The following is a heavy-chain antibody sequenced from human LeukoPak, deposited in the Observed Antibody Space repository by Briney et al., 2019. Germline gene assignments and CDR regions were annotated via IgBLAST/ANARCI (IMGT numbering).Heavy chain of an antibody. Sequence: PGGSLRLSRAASGFTFDDYAMHWVRQAPGKGLEWVSGISWNSGSIGYADSVKGRFTISRDNAKNSLYLQMNSLRAEDTALYYCAKDRDWGQGTLVTVSS. J-gene: IGHJ4*02. CDR2: ISWNSGSI. V-gene: IGHV3-9*01. CDR1: GFTFDDYA. CDR3: AKDRD.